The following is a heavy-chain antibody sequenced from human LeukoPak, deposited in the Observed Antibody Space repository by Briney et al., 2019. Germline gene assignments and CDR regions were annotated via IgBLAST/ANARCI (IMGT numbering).Heavy chain of an antibody. CDR1: GGSISGYY. V-gene: IGHV4-59*08. CDR3: ARHRGYSSGLFEY. J-gene: IGHJ4*02. D-gene: IGHD6-19*01. CDR2: IYYSGSS. Sequence: SETLSLTCTVSGGSISGYYWTWIRQPPGKGLEWLGYIYYSGSSNYNPSLKSRITISVDTSKNQFSLNLSSVTAADTAVYYCARHRGYSSGLFEYWGQGTLVTVSS.